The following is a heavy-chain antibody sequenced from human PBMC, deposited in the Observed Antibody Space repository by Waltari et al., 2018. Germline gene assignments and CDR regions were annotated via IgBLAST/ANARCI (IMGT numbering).Heavy chain of an antibody. CDR2: INHSGST. CDR3: ARVLQSYCSSTSCYRWFDH. D-gene: IGHD2-2*01. Sequence: QVQLQQWGAGLLKPSETLSLTCAVYGGSFSGYYWSWIRQPPGKGLEWIGEINHSGSTNYNPSLKSRVTISVDTSKNQFSLKLRSVTAADTAVYYCARVLQSYCSSTSCYRWFDHWGQGTLVTVSS. J-gene: IGHJ5*02. CDR1: GGSFSGYY. V-gene: IGHV4-34*01.